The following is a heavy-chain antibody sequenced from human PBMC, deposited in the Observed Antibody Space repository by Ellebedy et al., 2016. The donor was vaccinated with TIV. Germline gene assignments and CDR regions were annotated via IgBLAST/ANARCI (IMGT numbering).Heavy chain of an antibody. CDR3: ASSDYYDSSGYYYPFDY. Sequence: SETLSLTXTVSGGSISSYYWSWIRQPPGKGLEWIGYIYYSGSTNYNPSLKSRVTISVDTSKNQFSLKLSSVTAADTAVYYCASSDYYDSSGYYYPFDYWGQGTLVTVSS. J-gene: IGHJ4*02. CDR1: GGSISSYY. D-gene: IGHD3-22*01. V-gene: IGHV4-59*08. CDR2: IYYSGST.